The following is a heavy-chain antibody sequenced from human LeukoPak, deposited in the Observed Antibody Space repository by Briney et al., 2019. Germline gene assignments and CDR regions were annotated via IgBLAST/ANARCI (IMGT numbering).Heavy chain of an antibody. Sequence: GASVKVSCKASGYTFTSYGISWVRQAPGQGLEWMGWISAYNGNTNYAQKLQGRVTMTTDTSTSTAYMELRSLRSDDTAVYYCARGHYDILTGYPFDYWGQGTLVTVSS. V-gene: IGHV1-18*01. CDR1: GYTFTSYG. CDR2: ISAYNGNT. CDR3: ARGHYDILTGYPFDY. J-gene: IGHJ4*02. D-gene: IGHD3-9*01.